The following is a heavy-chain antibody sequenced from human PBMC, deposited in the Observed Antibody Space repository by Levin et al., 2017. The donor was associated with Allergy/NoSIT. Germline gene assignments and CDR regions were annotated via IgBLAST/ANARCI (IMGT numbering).Heavy chain of an antibody. CDR1: GGSISSYY. CDR2: IYYSGST. V-gene: IGHV4-59*01. D-gene: IGHD3-10*01. CDR3: ARDMRFGELLWTSRHWYFDL. Sequence: PSETLSLTCTVSGGSISSYYWSWIRQPPGKGLEWIGYIYYSGSTNYNPSLKSRVTISVDTSKNQFSLKLSSVTAADTAVYYCARDMRFGELLWTSRHWYFDLWGRGTLVTVSS. J-gene: IGHJ2*01.